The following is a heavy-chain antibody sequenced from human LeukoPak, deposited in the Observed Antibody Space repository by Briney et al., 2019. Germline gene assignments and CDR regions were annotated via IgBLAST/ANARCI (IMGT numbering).Heavy chain of an antibody. CDR3: ANSVDTTMANFDY. CDR1: GFTFSDYY. CDR2: ISSSSSYT. J-gene: IGHJ4*02. Sequence: GGSLRLSCAASGFTFSDYYMSWIRQAPGKALEWVSYISSSSSYTNYADSVKGRFTISRDNAKNSLYLQMNSLRAEDTAVYYCANSVDTTMANFDYWGQGTLVSVCS. D-gene: IGHD5-18*01. V-gene: IGHV3-11*03.